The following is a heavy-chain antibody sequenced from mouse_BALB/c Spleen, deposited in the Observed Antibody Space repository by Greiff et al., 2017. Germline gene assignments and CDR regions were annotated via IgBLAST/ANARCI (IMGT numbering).Heavy chain of an antibody. Sequence: EVQLVESGGGLVQPGGSRKLSWAASGFTFSDYGMAWVRQAPGKGPEWVAFISNLAYSIYYADTVTGRFTISRENAKNTLYLEMSSLRSEDTAMYYCARVYYGSSHYAMDYWGQGTSVTVSS. D-gene: IGHD1-1*01. V-gene: IGHV5-15*02. CDR3: ARVYYGSSHYAMDY. J-gene: IGHJ4*01. CDR2: ISNLAYSI. CDR1: GFTFSDYG.